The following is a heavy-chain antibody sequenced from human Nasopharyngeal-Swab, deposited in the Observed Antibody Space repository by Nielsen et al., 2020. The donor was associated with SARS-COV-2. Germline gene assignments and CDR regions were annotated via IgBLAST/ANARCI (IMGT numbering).Heavy chain of an antibody. J-gene: IGHJ3*02. CDR3: AREGDAFDI. CDR1: GGSIRSYY. CDR2: IYYSGST. Sequence: SETLSLTCTVSGGSIRSYYWSWIRPPPGKGLEWIGYIYYSGSTNYNPSLKSRVTISVYTSKNQFSLKLGSVTAADTAVYYCAREGDAFDIWGQGTMVTVSS. V-gene: IGHV4-59*13.